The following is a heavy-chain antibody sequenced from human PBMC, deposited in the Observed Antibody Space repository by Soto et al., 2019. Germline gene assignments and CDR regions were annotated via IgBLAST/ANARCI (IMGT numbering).Heavy chain of an antibody. CDR1: GYTFTSYY. J-gene: IGHJ6*02. Sequence: ASVKVSCKASGYTFTSYYTHWVRQAPGQGLEWMGIINPSGGSTSYAQKFQGRVTMTRDTSTSTVYMELSSLRSEDTAVYYCARAAPHGGMDVWGQGTTVTVSS. CDR3: ARAAPHGGMDV. CDR2: INPSGGST. D-gene: IGHD6-25*01. V-gene: IGHV1-46*03.